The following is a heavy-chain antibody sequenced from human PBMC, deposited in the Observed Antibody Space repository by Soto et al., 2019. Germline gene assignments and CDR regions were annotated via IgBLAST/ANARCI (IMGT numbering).Heavy chain of an antibody. D-gene: IGHD2-15*01. CDR2: SSYSGST. J-gene: IGHJ4*02. V-gene: IGHV4-59*01. CDR3: AKGWGPGGIVVDY. CDR1: GDYTDYCF. Sequence: QVQLQESGPGLVKPSETLSLNCAASGDYTDYCFWSWIRQPPGKGLEWIGYSSYSGSTLSNPSLKSRLTMSVDRSERHFSMKLTSVTAEDTAIYYCAKGWGPGGIVVDYWGPGYLVIVSA.